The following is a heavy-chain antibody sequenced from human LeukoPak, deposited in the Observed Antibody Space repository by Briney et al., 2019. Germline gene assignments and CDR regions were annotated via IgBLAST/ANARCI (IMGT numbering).Heavy chain of an antibody. CDR1: GYTFTSYY. CDR2: INPSGGST. J-gene: IGHJ5*02. CDR3: ARGDVYGSGVYNWFDP. D-gene: IGHD2-15*01. Sequence: GASVKVSCKASGYTFTSYYIHWVRQAPGQGLEWMGIINPSGGSTTYAQKFQGRVTMTRDTSTSTVYMELSSLRSEDTALYYCARGDVYGSGVYNWFDPWGQGTLVIVSS. V-gene: IGHV1-46*01.